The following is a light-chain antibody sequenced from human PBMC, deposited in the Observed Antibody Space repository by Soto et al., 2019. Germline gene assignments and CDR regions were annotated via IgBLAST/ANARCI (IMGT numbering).Light chain of an antibody. Sequence: DIQMTQSPSSVSVSVGDRVTITCRASQGISNWLAWYQQKPWKAPKLLIFAASSLQSGVPSRFSGSRSGTDFTLTINSLQPEDFATYFCQQSHSFPYTFGQGTRLEIK. J-gene: IGKJ2*01. CDR3: QQSHSFPYT. CDR1: QGISNW. CDR2: AAS. V-gene: IGKV1-12*02.